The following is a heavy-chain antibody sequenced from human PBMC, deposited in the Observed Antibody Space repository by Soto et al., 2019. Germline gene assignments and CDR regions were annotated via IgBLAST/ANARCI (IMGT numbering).Heavy chain of an antibody. D-gene: IGHD3-10*01. J-gene: IGHJ5*02. V-gene: IGHV1-18*04. Sequence: QVQLVQSGAEVKKPGASVKVSCKASGYTFTSYGISWVRQAPGQGLEWMGWISAYNDNTNYAQKLQGRVTMTTDTSTRTAYMELRCLRSDDTAVYYCARDPTVIWFGEAPNWFDPWGQGTLVTVSS. CDR3: ARDPTVIWFGEAPNWFDP. CDR2: ISAYNDNT. CDR1: GYTFTSYG.